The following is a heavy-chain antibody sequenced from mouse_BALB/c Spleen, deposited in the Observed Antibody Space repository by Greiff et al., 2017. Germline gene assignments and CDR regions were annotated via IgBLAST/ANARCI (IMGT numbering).Heavy chain of an antibody. D-gene: IGHD1-1*02. Sequence: QVQLQQSGAELAKPGASVKMSCKASGYTFTSYWMHWVKQRPGQGLEWIGYINPSTGYTEYNQKFKDKATLTADKSSSTAYMQLSSLTSEDSAVYYCARGYYGYYAMDYWGQGTSVTVSS. V-gene: IGHV1-7*01. J-gene: IGHJ4*01. CDR2: INPSTGYT. CDR1: GYTFTSYW. CDR3: ARGYYGYYAMDY.